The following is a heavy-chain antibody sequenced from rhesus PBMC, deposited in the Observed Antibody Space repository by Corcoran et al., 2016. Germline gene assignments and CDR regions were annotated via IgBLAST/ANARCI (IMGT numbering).Heavy chain of an antibody. Sequence: QVQLQESGPAVVKPSETLSLTCAVSGGSISGSSYWSWIRQPPGQGLEWIGYIYGNSASTNYNPSLKNRVTIAKDTSKNQFSLKLSSVTAADTAVYYCAREGIGVITRSWYFDLWGPGTPITISS. CDR2: IYGNSAST. J-gene: IGHJ2*01. CDR1: GGSISGSSY. CDR3: AREGIGVITRSWYFDL. D-gene: IGHD3-22*01. V-gene: IGHV4-143*01.